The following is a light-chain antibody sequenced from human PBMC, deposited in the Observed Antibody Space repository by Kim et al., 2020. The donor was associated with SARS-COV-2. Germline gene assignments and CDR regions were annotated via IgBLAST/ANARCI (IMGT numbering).Light chain of an antibody. Sequence: VSPGQTASITCSGDKLGDKYACWYQQKPGQSPVLVIYQDSKRPAGIPERFSGSNSGNTATLTISGTQAMDEADYYCQAWDSSTHVVFGGGTQLTVL. J-gene: IGLJ2*01. CDR1: KLGDKY. CDR3: QAWDSSTHVV. V-gene: IGLV3-1*01. CDR2: QDS.